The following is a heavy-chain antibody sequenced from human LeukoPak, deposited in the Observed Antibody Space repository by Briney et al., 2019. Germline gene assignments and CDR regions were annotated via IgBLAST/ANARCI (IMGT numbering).Heavy chain of an antibody. D-gene: IGHD3-16*01. J-gene: IGHJ6*02. CDR3: ARESTGGYEGEGSYYYGMDV. CDR2: IYPGDSDT. Sequence: GESLEISCKGSGYSFTNYWIGWVRQMPGKGLEWMGIIYPGDSDTRYSPSFQGQVTISADKSISTAYLQWSSLKASDTAMYYCARESTGGYEGEGSYYYGMDVWGQGTTVTVSS. V-gene: IGHV5-51*01. CDR1: GYSFTNYW.